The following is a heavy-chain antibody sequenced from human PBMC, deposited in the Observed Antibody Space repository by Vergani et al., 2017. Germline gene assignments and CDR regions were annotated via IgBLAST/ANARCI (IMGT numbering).Heavy chain of an antibody. Sequence: EVQLVESGGGLVKPGGSLRLSCAASGFTFSNAWMSWVRQAPGKGLEWVANIKQDGSEKYYVDSVKGRFTISRDNAKNSLYVQMNSLRVEDTAVYYCAREMGSSIIDYWGQGTLVTVSS. CDR1: GFTFSNAW. J-gene: IGHJ4*02. CDR3: AREMGSSIIDY. V-gene: IGHV3-7*03. CDR2: IKQDGSEK. D-gene: IGHD6-13*01.